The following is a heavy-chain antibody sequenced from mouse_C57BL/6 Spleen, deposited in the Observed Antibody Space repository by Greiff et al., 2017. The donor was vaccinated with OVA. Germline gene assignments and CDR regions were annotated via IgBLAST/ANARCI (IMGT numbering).Heavy chain of an antibody. CDR3: TRGGDGYYAAMDY. V-gene: IGHV5-9-1*02. CDR2: ISSGGDYI. D-gene: IGHD2-3*01. CDR1: GFTFSSYA. Sequence: EVKLVESGEGLVKPGGSLTLSCAASGFTFSSYAMSWVRQTPEKRLEWVAYISSGGDYIYYADTVKGRFTISRDNARNTLYLQMSSLKSEDTAMYYCTRGGDGYYAAMDYWGQGTSVTVSS. J-gene: IGHJ4*01.